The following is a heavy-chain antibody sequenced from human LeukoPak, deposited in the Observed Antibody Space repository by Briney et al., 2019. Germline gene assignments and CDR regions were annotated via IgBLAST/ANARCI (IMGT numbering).Heavy chain of an antibody. CDR1: GVTVSSNY. Sequence: GGSLRLSCAASGVTVSSNYMSWVRQAPGKGLEWVSVIYSGGSTYYADSVKGRFTISRDNSKNTLYLQMNSLRAEDTAVYYCASSYVSSGYYFFDYWGQGTLVTVSS. V-gene: IGHV3-53*01. CDR2: IYSGGST. CDR3: ASSYVSSGYYFFDY. D-gene: IGHD3-22*01. J-gene: IGHJ4*02.